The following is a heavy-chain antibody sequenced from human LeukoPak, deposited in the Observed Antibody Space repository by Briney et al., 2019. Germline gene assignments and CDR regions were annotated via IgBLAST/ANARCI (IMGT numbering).Heavy chain of an antibody. CDR1: GFTFSSYW. CDR3: ASGYSSGY. J-gene: IGHJ4*02. D-gene: IGHD6-19*01. V-gene: IGHV3-7*01. Sequence: PGGSLRLSCAASGFTFSSYWMSWVRQAPGKGLEWVANIKQDGSEKYYVDSVKGRFTISRDNAKTSLYLQINSLRAEDTAVYFCASGYSSGYWGQGALVTVSS. CDR2: IKQDGSEK.